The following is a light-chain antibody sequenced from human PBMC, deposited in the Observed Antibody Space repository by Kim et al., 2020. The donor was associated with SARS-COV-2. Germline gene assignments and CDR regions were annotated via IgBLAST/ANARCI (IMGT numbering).Light chain of an antibody. CDR3: QQYKRYPLT. V-gene: IGKV1-16*02. CDR1: QDISNY. J-gene: IGKJ4*01. Sequence: DIQMTQSPSSLSASVGDRVTITCRASQDISNYLAWFHQKAGKAPRSLIYAASILQPGVESKFSGRGSGTDFTLTINILQPEDFGTYYCQQYKRYPLTFGGGTKVDIK. CDR2: AAS.